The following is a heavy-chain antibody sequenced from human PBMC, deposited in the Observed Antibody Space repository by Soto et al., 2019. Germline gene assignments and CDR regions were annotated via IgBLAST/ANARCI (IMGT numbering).Heavy chain of an antibody. V-gene: IGHV3-23*01. CDR3: VKDWTGDTCPCMDV. J-gene: IGHJ6*01. Sequence: GGSLGLCCAASGFTFNSYAMTWVRQAPGKGLEWVSTISGSDGSTYYADSVKGRFTISRDNSKNALYLQMSSLRAEDTALYYCVKDWTGDTCPCMDVWGQGTTVTVSS. CDR2: ISGSDGST. CDR1: GFTFNSYA. D-gene: IGHD2-8*02.